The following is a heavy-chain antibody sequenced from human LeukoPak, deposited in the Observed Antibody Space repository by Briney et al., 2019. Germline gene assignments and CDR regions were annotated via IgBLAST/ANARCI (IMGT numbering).Heavy chain of an antibody. V-gene: IGHV3-30*18. Sequence: GRSLRLSCAASGFTFSSYGMHWVRQAPGKGLEWVAVISYDGSNKYYADSVKGRFTISRDNSKNTLYLQMNSLRAEDTAVYYCAKDSRDGHHWGQGTLVTVSS. CDR1: GFTFSSYG. CDR3: AKDSRDGHH. J-gene: IGHJ5*02. CDR2: ISYDGSNK. D-gene: IGHD5-24*01.